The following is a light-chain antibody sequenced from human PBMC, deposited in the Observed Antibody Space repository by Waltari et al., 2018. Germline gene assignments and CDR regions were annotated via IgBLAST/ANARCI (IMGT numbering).Light chain of an antibody. Sequence: QSALTQPAFVSGAPGQSTTIPCTGTSNDVGGYGSVPWYQQYPGKAPQLVIYEVSYRASGISTRFSGSKSGNTASLTISGLQAEDEADYYCSSHTSTVPHVFGTGTRVTVV. CDR1: SNDVGGYGS. CDR2: EVS. J-gene: IGLJ1*01. V-gene: IGLV2-14*01. CDR3: SSHTSTVPHV.